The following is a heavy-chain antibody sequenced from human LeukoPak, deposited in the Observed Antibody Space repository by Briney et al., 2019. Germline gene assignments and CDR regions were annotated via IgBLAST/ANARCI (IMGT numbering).Heavy chain of an antibody. Sequence: PSETLSLTCTVSGGSISSYYWSWIRQPPGKGLEWIGYIYYSGSTNYNPSLESRVTISVDTSKNQFSLKLSSVTAADTAVYYCARSEYSSSFGYYYGMDVWGQGTTVTVS. CDR3: ARSEYSSSFGYYYGMDV. CDR1: GGSISSYY. CDR2: IYYSGST. J-gene: IGHJ6*02. D-gene: IGHD6-6*01. V-gene: IGHV4-59*01.